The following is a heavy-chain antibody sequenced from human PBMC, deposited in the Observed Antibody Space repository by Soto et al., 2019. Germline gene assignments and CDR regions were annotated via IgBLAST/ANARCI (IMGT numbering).Heavy chain of an antibody. CDR1: GGSISSSSYY. J-gene: IGHJ4*02. CDR2: IYYSGST. CDR3: ARGEGDSSGWYVGFDY. D-gene: IGHD6-19*01. V-gene: IGHV4-39*01. Sequence: QLQLQESGPGLVKPSETLSLTCTVSGGSISSSSYYWGWIRQPPGKGLEWIGSIYYSGSTYYNPSLKSRVTISVDTSKNQFSLKLSSVTAADTAVYYCARGEGDSSGWYVGFDYWGQGTLVTVSS.